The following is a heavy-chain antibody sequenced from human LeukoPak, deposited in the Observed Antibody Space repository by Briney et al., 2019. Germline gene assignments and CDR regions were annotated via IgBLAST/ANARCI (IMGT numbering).Heavy chain of an antibody. J-gene: IGHJ3*02. V-gene: IGHV3-21*01. CDR3: ASFRSGAFDI. CDR1: GFTFSSYS. Sequence: GGSLRLSCAASGFTFSSYSMNWVRQAPGKGLEWVSSISSSSSYIYYADSVKGRFTISRDNAKNSLYLQMNSLRAEDTAVYYCASFRSGAFDIWGQGTMVTVSS. D-gene: IGHD3-10*01. CDR2: ISSSSSYI.